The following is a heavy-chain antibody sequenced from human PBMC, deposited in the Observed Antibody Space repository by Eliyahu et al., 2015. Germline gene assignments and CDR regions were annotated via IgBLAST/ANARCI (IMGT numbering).Heavy chain of an antibody. CDR3: ARDREEEYGMDV. Sequence: QVQLQESGPGLVKPSQTLSLTCTVSGGSLSSGGYYWSWIRQHPGKGLEWIGYIYYSGSTYYNPSLKSRVTISVDTSKNQFSLKLSSVTAADTAVYYCARDREEEYGMDVWGQGTTVTVSS. V-gene: IGHV4-31*03. CDR2: IYYSGST. J-gene: IGHJ6*02. CDR1: GGSLSSGGYY.